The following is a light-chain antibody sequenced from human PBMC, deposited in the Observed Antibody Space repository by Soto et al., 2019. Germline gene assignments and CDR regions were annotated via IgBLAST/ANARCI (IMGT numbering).Light chain of an antibody. Sequence: EILLTQSPGALSLSPGARATLPCRVSQSDSNTYLVWFQQKPGQAPRLLIYGASSRATGIPDRFSGSGSGTDFTLTISRLEPEDFAVYYCQQYGSSSGTFGQGTKVDIK. CDR3: QQYGSSSGT. V-gene: IGKV3-20*01. J-gene: IGKJ1*01. CDR2: GAS. CDR1: QSDSNTY.